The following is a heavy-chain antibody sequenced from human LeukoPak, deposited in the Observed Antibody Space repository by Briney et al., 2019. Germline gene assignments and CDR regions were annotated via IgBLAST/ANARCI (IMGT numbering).Heavy chain of an antibody. J-gene: IGHJ4*02. D-gene: IGHD6-13*01. CDR1: GFTFSSYA. CDR2: ISGSGGST. CDR3: AIGSSSWYGSPFDY. Sequence: PGGSLRLSCAASGFTFSSYAMSWVRQAPGKGLEWVSAISGSGGSTYYADSVKGRFTISRDNSKNTLYLQMNSLRAEDTTVYYCAIGSSSWYGSPFDYWGQGTLVTVSS. V-gene: IGHV3-23*01.